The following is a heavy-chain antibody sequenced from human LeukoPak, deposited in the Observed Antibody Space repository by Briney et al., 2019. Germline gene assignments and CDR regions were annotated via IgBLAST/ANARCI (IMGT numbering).Heavy chain of an antibody. CDR3: ARDGGLNNWNYHGVFDY. V-gene: IGHV3-7*01. Sequence: GGSLRLSCAASGFTFSSYWMSWVRQAPGKGLEWVANIKQDGSEKYYVDSVKGRFTISRDNAKNSLYLQMNSLRAEDTAVYYCARDGGLNNWNYHGVFDYWGQGTLVTVSS. D-gene: IGHD1-7*01. CDR1: GFTFSSYW. J-gene: IGHJ4*02. CDR2: IKQDGSEK.